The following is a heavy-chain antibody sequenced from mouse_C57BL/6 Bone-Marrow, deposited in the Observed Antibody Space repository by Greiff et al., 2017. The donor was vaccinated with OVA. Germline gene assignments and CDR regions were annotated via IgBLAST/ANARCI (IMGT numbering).Heavy chain of an antibody. CDR1: GYTFTSYG. CDR2: IYPRSGNT. D-gene: IGHD6-1*01. J-gene: IGHJ2*01. Sequence: QVQLQQSGAELARPGASVKLSCTASGYTFTSYGISWVKQRPGQGLAWIGEIYPRSGNTYYNEKFKGKATLTADKSSSTAYMELRSLTSEDSAVYFCARLGGLYYFDYWGRGTTLTVSS. CDR3: ARLGGLYYFDY. V-gene: IGHV1-81*01.